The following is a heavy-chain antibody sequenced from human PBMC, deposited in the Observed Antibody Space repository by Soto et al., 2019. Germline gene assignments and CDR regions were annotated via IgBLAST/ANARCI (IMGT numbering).Heavy chain of an antibody. Sequence: SETLSLTCTVSGGSISSYYWSWIRQPPGKGLEWIGYIYYSGSTYYNPSLKSRVTISVDTSKNQFSLKLSSVTAADTAVYYCARRGSSSWYGYWGQGTLVTVSS. CDR3: ARRGSSSWYGY. V-gene: IGHV4-59*04. CDR2: IYYSGST. CDR1: GGSISSYY. D-gene: IGHD6-13*01. J-gene: IGHJ4*02.